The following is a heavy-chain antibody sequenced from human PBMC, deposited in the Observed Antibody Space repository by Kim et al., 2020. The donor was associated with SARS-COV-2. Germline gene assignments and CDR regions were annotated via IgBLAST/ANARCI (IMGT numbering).Heavy chain of an antibody. J-gene: IGHJ4*02. CDR2: RTSRGTTS. CDR3: ARHQTWYTETPFDY. D-gene: IGHD6-13*01. Sequence: GVSLRLSCVTSGFTFSNHAMSWVRQTPGKGLQWVSGRTSRGTTSYHADSVKGRFAISTDHSKNTLYLQMNSLRTEDTAVYFCARHQTWYTETPFDYWGQGILVTVSS. V-gene: IGHV3-23*01. CDR1: GFTFSNHA.